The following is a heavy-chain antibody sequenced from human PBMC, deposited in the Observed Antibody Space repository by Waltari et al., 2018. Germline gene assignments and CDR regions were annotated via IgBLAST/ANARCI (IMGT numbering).Heavy chain of an antibody. CDR2: TSGSGGST. D-gene: IGHD3-9*01. CDR1: GFTFSSYA. V-gene: IGHV3-23*01. CDR3: AKVSPYYDILTGYYMDYFDY. J-gene: IGHJ4*02. Sequence: EVQLLESGGGLVQPGGSLRLSCAASGFTFSSYAMSWVRQAPGKGLGWVSATSGSGGSTYYADSVKGRFTISRDNSKNTLYLQMNSLRAEDTAVYYCAKVSPYYDILTGYYMDYFDYWGQGTLVTVSS.